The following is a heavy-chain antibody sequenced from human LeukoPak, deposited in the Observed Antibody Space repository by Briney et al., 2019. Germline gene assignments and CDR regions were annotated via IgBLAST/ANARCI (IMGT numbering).Heavy chain of an antibody. CDR1: GGSFSGYY. CDR3: ARGLGRGAVASRYFDY. CDR2: INHSGST. Sequence: SETLSLTCAVYGGSFSGYYWSWIRQPPGKGLEWIGEINHSGSTNYNPSLKSRVTISVDTSKNQFSPKLSSVTAADTAVYYCARGLGRGAVASRYFDYWGQGTLVTVSS. D-gene: IGHD6-19*01. V-gene: IGHV4-34*01. J-gene: IGHJ4*02.